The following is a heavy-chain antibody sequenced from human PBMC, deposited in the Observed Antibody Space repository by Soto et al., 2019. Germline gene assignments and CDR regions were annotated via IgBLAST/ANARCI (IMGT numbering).Heavy chain of an antibody. CDR1: GYSINSNDW. D-gene: IGHD2-8*01. CDR2: ISYSGRA. Sequence: PSETLSLTYGVSGYSINSNDWWGWIRQPPGKGLEWLGYISYSGRAYYNPSLKSRVIMSLDTSKNQFSLDLSYVTAVDTAVYYCARYCNNSPSGYFDSWGQGIQVTAS. V-gene: IGHV4-28*01. CDR3: ARYCNNSPSGYFDS. J-gene: IGHJ4*02.